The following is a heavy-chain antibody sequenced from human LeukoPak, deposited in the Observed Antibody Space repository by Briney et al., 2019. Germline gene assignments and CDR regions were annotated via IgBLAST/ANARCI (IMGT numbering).Heavy chain of an antibody. V-gene: IGHV1-69-2*01. CDR1: GYTFTDYY. J-gene: IGHJ4*02. Sequence: GASVTLSCKASGYTFTDYYMHWVQQAPGKGLEWMGRVDPEDGETIYAEKFQGRVTITADTSTDTAYMELSSLRSEDTAVYYCATDQYNWNYVRFDYWGQGTLVTVSS. CDR3: ATDQYNWNYVRFDY. CDR2: VDPEDGET. D-gene: IGHD1-7*01.